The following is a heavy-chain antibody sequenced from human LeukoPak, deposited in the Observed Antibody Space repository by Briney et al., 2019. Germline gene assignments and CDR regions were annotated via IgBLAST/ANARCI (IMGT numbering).Heavy chain of an antibody. Sequence: SETLSLTCTVSGYSISSGYYWGWIRQPPGKGLEWIGSIYHSGSTYYNPSLKSRVTVSVDTSKNQFSLKLSSVTAADTAVYYCARDASRKNYDFWSGYYTNEFDYWGQGTLVTVSS. D-gene: IGHD3-3*01. J-gene: IGHJ4*02. CDR2: IYHSGST. CDR1: GYSISSGYY. V-gene: IGHV4-38-2*02. CDR3: ARDASRKNYDFWSGYYTNEFDY.